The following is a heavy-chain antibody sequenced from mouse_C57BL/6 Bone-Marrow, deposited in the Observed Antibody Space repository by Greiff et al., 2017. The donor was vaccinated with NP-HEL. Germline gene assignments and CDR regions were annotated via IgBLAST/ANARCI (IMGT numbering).Heavy chain of an antibody. D-gene: IGHD1-1*01. Sequence: VQLQQSGAELARPGASVKLSCKASGYTFTSYGISWVKQRPGQGLEWIGEIYPRSGNTYYNEKFKGKATLTADKSSSTAYMELRSLTSEDSAVYFCAREGDYYGSPYYFDYGGQGTTLTVSS. CDR3: AREGDYYGSPYYFDY. V-gene: IGHV1-81*01. J-gene: IGHJ2*01. CDR1: GYTFTSYG. CDR2: IYPRSGNT.